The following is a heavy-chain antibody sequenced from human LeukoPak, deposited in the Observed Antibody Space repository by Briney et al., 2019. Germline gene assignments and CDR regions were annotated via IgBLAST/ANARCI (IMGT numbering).Heavy chain of an antibody. D-gene: IGHD3-9*01. CDR3: AKDPDILTGYSGFDY. Sequence: GGSLRLSCAASGFTFSSYAMSWVRQAPGKGLEWVSAISGSGGSTYYADSVKGRFTISRDNSKNTLHLQMNSLRAEDTAVYYCAKDPDILTGYSGFDYWGQGTLVTVSS. J-gene: IGHJ4*02. V-gene: IGHV3-23*01. CDR2: ISGSGGST. CDR1: GFTFSSYA.